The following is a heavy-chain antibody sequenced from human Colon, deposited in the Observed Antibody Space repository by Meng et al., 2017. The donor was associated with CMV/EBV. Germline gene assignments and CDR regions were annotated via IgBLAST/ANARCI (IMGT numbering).Heavy chain of an antibody. Sequence: GESLKISCAASGFNFNSYAMSWVRQAPGRGLEWLSVTYSGGGNTYYADSVKGRFTISRDNSKNTLYLQMNSLRAEDTALYYCAKDQLWFGGYYGMDVWGQETPVTVSS. J-gene: IGHJ6*02. CDR2: TYSGGGNT. D-gene: IGHD3-10*01. V-gene: IGHV3-23*03. CDR1: GFNFNSYA. CDR3: AKDQLWFGGYYGMDV.